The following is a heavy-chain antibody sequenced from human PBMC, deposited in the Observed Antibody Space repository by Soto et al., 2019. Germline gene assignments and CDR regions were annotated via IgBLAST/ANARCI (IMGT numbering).Heavy chain of an antibody. CDR1: GFTFGDYA. Sequence: PGGSLRLSCTASGFTFGDYAMSWFRQAPGKGLEWVGFIRSKAYGGTTEYAASVKGRFTVSRDDSKSIAYLQMNSLKTEDTAVYYCTILGYCSSTSCYGVTNPDYYYYYMDVWGKGTTVTVSS. V-gene: IGHV3-49*03. D-gene: IGHD2-2*01. J-gene: IGHJ6*03. CDR2: IRSKAYGGTT. CDR3: TILGYCSSTSCYGVTNPDYYYYYMDV.